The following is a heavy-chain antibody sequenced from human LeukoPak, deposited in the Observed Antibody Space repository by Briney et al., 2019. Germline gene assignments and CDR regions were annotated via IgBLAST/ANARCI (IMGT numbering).Heavy chain of an antibody. CDR3: AKGQSQITMIVVVIPPDFDY. CDR2: ISGSGGST. J-gene: IGHJ4*02. V-gene: IGHV3-23*01. D-gene: IGHD3-22*01. Sequence: GGSLRLSCAASGFTFSSYAMSWVRQAPGKGLEWVSAISGSGGSTYYADSVKGRFTISKDNSKNTLYLQMNSLRAEDTAVYYCAKGQSQITMIVVVIPPDFDYWGQGTLVTVSS. CDR1: GFTFSSYA.